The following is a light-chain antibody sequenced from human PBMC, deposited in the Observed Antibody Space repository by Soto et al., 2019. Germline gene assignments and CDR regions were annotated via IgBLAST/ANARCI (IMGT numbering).Light chain of an antibody. CDR2: DAS. CDR1: QSVSSSR. V-gene: IGKV3D-20*01. Sequence: DIVLTQSPATLSLSPGERATLCCGASQSVSSSRLAWYQQKPALAPRLLIYDASSRATGIPDRFSGSGSGTDFTLTISRLEPEDFAVYYCQQYGNSPITFGQGTRLEIK. J-gene: IGKJ5*01. CDR3: QQYGNSPIT.